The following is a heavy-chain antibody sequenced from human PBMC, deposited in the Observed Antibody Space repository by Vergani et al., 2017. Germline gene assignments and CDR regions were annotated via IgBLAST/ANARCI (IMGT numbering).Heavy chain of an antibody. D-gene: IGHD6-19*01. J-gene: IGHJ4*02. V-gene: IGHV4-34*01. CDR2: INHSGST. Sequence: QVQLQQWGAGLLKPSETPSLTCAVYGGSFSGYYWSWIRQPPGKGLEWIGEINHSGSTNYNPSLKSRVTISVDTSKNQFSLKLSSVTAADTAVYYCARALGVACTDYWGQGTLVTVSS. CDR1: GGSFSGYY. CDR3: ARALGVACTDY.